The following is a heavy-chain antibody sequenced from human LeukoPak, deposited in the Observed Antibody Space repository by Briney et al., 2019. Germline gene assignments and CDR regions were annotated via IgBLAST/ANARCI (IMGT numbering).Heavy chain of an antibody. D-gene: IGHD1-7*01. J-gene: IGHJ6*03. CDR2: ISNDGGNK. CDR3: AKDGDWNYLKYYYMDV. V-gene: IGHV3-30*18. CDR1: GFTFSTHV. Sequence: GGSLRLSCAASGFTFSTHVMHWVRQAPGKGLEWVALISNDGGNKYYADSVKGRFTISRDNSKNTLYPQTNSLRGDDTAVYYCAKDGDWNYLKYYYMDVWGKGTTVTASS.